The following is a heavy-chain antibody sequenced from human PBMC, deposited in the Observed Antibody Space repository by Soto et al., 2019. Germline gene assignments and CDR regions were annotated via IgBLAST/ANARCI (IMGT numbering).Heavy chain of an antibody. CDR3: ARGYCSGGSCYLPDAFDI. CDR1: GFTFSSYA. J-gene: IGHJ3*02. D-gene: IGHD2-15*01. V-gene: IGHV3-30-3*01. CDR2: ISYDGSNK. Sequence: GGSLRLSCAASGFTFSSYAMHWVRQALGKGLEWVAAISYDGSNKYYADSVKGRFTISRDNSKNTLYLQMNSLRAEDTAVYYCARGYCSGGSCYLPDAFDIWGQGTMVTVSS.